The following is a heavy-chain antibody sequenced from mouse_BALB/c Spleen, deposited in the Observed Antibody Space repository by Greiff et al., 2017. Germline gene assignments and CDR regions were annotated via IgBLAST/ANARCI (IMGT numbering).Heavy chain of an antibody. Sequence: EVQLQESGPGLVKPSQSLSLTCTVTGYSITSDYAWNWIRQFPGNKLEWMGYISYSGSTSYNPSLKSRISITRDTSKNQFFLQLNSVTTEDTATYYCARGVIGGRFAYWGQGTLVTVSA. CDR1: GYSITSDYA. V-gene: IGHV3-2*02. CDR2: ISYSGST. D-gene: IGHD2-14*01. J-gene: IGHJ3*01. CDR3: ARGVIGGRFAY.